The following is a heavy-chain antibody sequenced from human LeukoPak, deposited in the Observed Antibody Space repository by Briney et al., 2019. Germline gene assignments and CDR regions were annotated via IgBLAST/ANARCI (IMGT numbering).Heavy chain of an antibody. CDR3: ARGNYGSGSSPLDY. D-gene: IGHD3-10*01. Sequence: GGSLRLSCAASGFTFSSYWMSWVRQAPGKGLEWVSRINSDGTKRNYADSVKGRLTISRDNAKNTLYLQMSSLRAEDTAVYYCARGNYGSGSSPLDYWGQGTLVTVSS. V-gene: IGHV3-74*01. CDR1: GFTFSSYW. J-gene: IGHJ4*02. CDR2: INSDGTKR.